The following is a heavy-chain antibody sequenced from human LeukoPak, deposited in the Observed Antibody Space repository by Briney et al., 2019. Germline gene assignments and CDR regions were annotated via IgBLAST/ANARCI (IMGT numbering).Heavy chain of an antibody. V-gene: IGHV4-34*01. J-gene: IGHJ5*02. CDR2: INHSGST. D-gene: IGHD2-15*01. CDR1: GGSFSGYY. CDR3: ARAQVQQDIVVVVAATRLNWFDP. Sequence: SETLSLTCAVYGGSFSGYYWSWIRQPPGKGREWIGEINHSGSTNYNPSLKSRVTISVDTSKNQFSLKLSSVTAADTAVYYCARAQVQQDIVVVVAATRLNWFDPWGQGTLVTVSS.